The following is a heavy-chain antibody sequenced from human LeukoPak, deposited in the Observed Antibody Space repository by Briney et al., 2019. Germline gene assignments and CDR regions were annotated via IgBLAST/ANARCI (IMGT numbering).Heavy chain of an antibody. CDR1: GGPFSGYY. Sequence: PSETLSLTCAVYGGPFSGYYWSWIRQPPGKGLEWIGEINHSGSTNYNPSLKSRVTISVDTSKNQFSLKLSSVTAADTAVYYCARHTREMATTKYNWFDPWGQGTLVTVSS. CDR3: ARHTREMATTKYNWFDP. V-gene: IGHV4-34*01. CDR2: INHSGST. J-gene: IGHJ5*02. D-gene: IGHD5-24*01.